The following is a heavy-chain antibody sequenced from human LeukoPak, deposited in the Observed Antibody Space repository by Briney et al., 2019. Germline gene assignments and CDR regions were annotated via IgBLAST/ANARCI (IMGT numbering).Heavy chain of an antibody. CDR2: IIPLFGTT. V-gene: IGHV1-69*06. D-gene: IGHD4-11*01. CDR3: ARVADYSGTSMFYFDY. J-gene: IGHJ4*02. CDR1: GGTFSNYG. Sequence: SVKVSCKTSGGTFSNYGITWVRQAPGQGLEWMGGIIPLFGTTDYSQNFQGRVTITADKSTSTVYMEIRNLRSEDTAVYYCARVADYSGTSMFYFDYWGQGTLVTVAS.